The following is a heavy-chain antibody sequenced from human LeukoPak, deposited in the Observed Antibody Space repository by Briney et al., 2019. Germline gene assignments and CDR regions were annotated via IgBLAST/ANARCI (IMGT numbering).Heavy chain of an antibody. CDR1: GGSISSYY. J-gene: IGHJ5*02. Sequence: SETLSLTCTVSGGSISSYYWSWIRQPPGKGLEWIGYIYYSGSTNYNPSLKSRVTISVDTSKNQFSLKLSSVTAADTAVYYCAREVPLVVPAASGWFDPWGQGTLVTVSS. CDR3: AREVPLVVPAASGWFDP. D-gene: IGHD2-2*01. V-gene: IGHV4-59*12. CDR2: IYYSGST.